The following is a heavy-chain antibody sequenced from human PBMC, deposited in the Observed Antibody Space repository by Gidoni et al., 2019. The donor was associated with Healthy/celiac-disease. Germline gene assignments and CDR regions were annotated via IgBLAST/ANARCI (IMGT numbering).Heavy chain of an antibody. Sequence: EVQLVESGGGLVKPGGSLRLSCAASGFTFSSYSMNWVRQAPGKGLEWVSSISSSSSYIYYADSVKGRFTISRDNAKNSLYLQMNSLRAEDTAVYYCARDRSAFGGFPVGAFDIWGQGTMVTVSS. V-gene: IGHV3-21*01. CDR1: GFTFSSYS. D-gene: IGHD3-16*01. CDR3: ARDRSAFGGFPVGAFDI. CDR2: ISSSSSYI. J-gene: IGHJ3*02.